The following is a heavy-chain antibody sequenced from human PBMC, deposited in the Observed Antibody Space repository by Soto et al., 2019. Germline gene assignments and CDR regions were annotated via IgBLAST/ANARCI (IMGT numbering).Heavy chain of an antibody. J-gene: IGHJ4*02. D-gene: IGHD3-16*01. CDR3: ARTVVSSVGGEFDY. CDR2: IYTSGST. V-gene: IGHV4-4*07. Sequence: NPSETLSLTCTVSGGSISSYYWSWIRQPAGKGLEWIGRIYTSGSTNYNPSLKSRVTMSVDTSKNQFSLKLSSVTAADTAVYYCARTVVSSVGGEFDYWGQGTLVTVSS. CDR1: GGSISSYY.